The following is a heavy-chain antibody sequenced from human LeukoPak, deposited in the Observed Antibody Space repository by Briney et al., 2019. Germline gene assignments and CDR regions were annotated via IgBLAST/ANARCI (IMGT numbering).Heavy chain of an antibody. Sequence: SETLSLTCTVSGGSISSSSYYWGWIRQPPGKGLEWIGSIYYSGSTYYNPSLKSRVTISVDTSKNQFSLKLSSVTAADTAVYYCARYSSFPLQLERQNKFAFDIWGQGTMVTVSS. CDR3: ARYSSFPLQLERQNKFAFDI. J-gene: IGHJ3*02. V-gene: IGHV4-39*07. CDR2: IYYSGST. CDR1: GGSISSSSYY. D-gene: IGHD1-1*01.